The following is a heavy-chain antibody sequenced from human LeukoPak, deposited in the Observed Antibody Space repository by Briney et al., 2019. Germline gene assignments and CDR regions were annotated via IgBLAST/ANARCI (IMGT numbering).Heavy chain of an antibody. CDR3: ARSRNDYDSSGYTTYYFDY. CDR2: INHSGST. J-gene: IGHJ4*02. V-gene: IGHV4-34*01. D-gene: IGHD3-22*01. CDR1: GGSFSGYY. Sequence: SETLSLTCAVYGGSFSGYYRSWIRQPPGKGLEWIGEINHSGSTNYNPSLKSRVTISVDTSKNQFSLKLSSVTAADTAVYYCARSRNDYDSSGYTTYYFDYWGQGTLVTVSS.